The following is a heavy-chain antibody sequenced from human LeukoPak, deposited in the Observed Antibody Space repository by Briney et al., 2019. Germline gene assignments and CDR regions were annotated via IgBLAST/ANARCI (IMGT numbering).Heavy chain of an antibody. CDR1: GFTSNRYA. D-gene: IGHD3-10*01. V-gene: IGHV3-23*01. CDR2: ISGTGAST. J-gene: IGHJ5*01. CDR3: AKAAGYYSNWFDF. Sequence: PGGSLRLSCAASGFTSNRYAMNWVRQAPGKGLEWVSAISGTGASTYYADSVKGRFTISRDTSKNTLYLQMNSLRAEDTAVYYCAKAAGYYSNWFDFWGQGTLVTVSS.